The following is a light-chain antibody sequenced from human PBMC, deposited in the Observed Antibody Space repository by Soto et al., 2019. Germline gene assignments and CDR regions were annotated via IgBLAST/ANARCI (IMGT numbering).Light chain of an antibody. CDR3: QQRSTWPPEFT. CDR2: DTF. J-gene: IGKJ3*01. Sequence: EIVLTQSPATLSLSPGERATLSCRASQSVGSHLTWYQQKPGQPPRLLIYDTFNRATGIPDMFSGRGSGTDFTLTISSLDPEDFEVYYCQQRSTWPPEFTFGPGTKVDIK. CDR1: QSVGSH. V-gene: IGKV3-11*01.